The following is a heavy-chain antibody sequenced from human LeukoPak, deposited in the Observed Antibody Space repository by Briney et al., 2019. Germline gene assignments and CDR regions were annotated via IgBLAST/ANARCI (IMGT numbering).Heavy chain of an antibody. CDR3: ARAPNVEWLSTYIDV. V-gene: IGHV4-34*01. CDR2: INHGGIT. D-gene: IGHD3-3*01. Sequence: SETLSLTCGVYGGSLSGNYWSWIRQSPGKGLEWIGEINHGGITDYNPSLKSRVIISVDTSKNQVSLTLSSVTAADTAVYYCARAPNVEWLSTYIDVWGKGTTVTVSS. J-gene: IGHJ6*03. CDR1: GGSLSGNY.